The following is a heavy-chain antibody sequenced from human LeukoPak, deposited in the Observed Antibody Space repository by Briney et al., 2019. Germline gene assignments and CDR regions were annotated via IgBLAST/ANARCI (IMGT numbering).Heavy chain of an antibody. CDR2: ISSTASSI. CDR1: EFTFSSYS. D-gene: IGHD6-19*01. V-gene: IGHV3-48*01. CDR3: AKASWVSSTDAVR. J-gene: IGHJ4*02. Sequence: PGGSLRLSCAASEFTFSSYSMSWVRQAPGKGLEWVSYISSTASSIYYADSVKGRFTLSSDSSRNTVYFQLNNLRVEDTAIYYCAKASWVSSTDAVRWGQGTLVTVSS.